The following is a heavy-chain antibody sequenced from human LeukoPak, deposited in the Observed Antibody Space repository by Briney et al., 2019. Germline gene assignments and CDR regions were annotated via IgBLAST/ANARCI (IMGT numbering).Heavy chain of an antibody. D-gene: IGHD3-10*01. V-gene: IGHV4-34*01. CDR2: INHSGST. J-gene: IGHJ4*02. CDR3: ARGRGNVTMFRGPHRGRYFPY. CDR1: GGSFSGYY. Sequence: PSETLSLTCAVYGGSFSGYYWSWIRQPPGKGLEWIGEINHSGSTNYNPSLTSRVTISVDTSKNQFSLKLSSVTAADTAVYYCARGRGNVTMFRGPHRGRYFPYGARGPLVPVPS.